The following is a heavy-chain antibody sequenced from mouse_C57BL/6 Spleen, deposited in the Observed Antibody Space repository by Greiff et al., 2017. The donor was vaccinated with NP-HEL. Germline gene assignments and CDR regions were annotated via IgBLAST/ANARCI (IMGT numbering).Heavy chain of an antibody. V-gene: IGHV5-9*01. Sequence: EVHLVESGGGLVKPGGSLKLSCAASGFTFSSYTMSWVRQTPEKRLEWVATISGGGGNTYYPDSVKGRFTISRDNAKNTLYLQMSSLRSEDTALYYCARRLGDYAMDYWGQGTSVTVSS. CDR3: ARRLGDYAMDY. D-gene: IGHD3-3*01. J-gene: IGHJ4*01. CDR1: GFTFSSYT. CDR2: ISGGGGNT.